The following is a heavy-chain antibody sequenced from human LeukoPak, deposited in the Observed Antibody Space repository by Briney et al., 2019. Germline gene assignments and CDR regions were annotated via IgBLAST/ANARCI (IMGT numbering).Heavy chain of an antibody. CDR3: ARIPYDSSGEIDY. J-gene: IGHJ4*02. Sequence: PGGSLRLSCTASGFIFSSYSMNWVRQAPGKGLEWVSSISSGSSYRYYADSVKGRFTISRDNSKNTLYLQVNSLRAEDTAVYYCARIPYDSSGEIDYWGQGTLVTVSS. CDR1: GFIFSSYS. CDR2: ISSGSSYR. V-gene: IGHV3-21*04. D-gene: IGHD3-22*01.